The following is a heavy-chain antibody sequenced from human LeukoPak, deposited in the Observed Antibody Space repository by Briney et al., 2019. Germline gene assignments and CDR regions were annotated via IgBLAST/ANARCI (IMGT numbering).Heavy chain of an antibody. J-gene: IGHJ4*02. V-gene: IGHV3-48*03. CDR3: ARGEDYGTNSFDY. Sequence: PGGSLRLSCAASGFTFSKDDFHWVRQAPGKGLEWVSYITTSGRTIYYADSVKGRFTISRDNAKNSLYLQMNSPRAEDTAVYYCARGEDYGTNSFDYWGQGTLVTVSS. CDR2: ITTSGRTI. CDR1: GFTFSKDD. D-gene: IGHD4-17*01.